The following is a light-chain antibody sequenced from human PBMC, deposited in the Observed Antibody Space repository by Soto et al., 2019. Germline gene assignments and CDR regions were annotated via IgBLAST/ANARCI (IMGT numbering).Light chain of an antibody. J-gene: IGLJ3*02. CDR1: ISDVGDYDY. Sequence: QSALTQPRSVSGSPGQSVTISCAGAISDVGDYDYVSWYQHHPGKAPKLMIYDVTKRPSGVPDRFSGSKSGNTASLTISGLQAEDEADYYCCSYAGSYTGVFGGGTKLTVL. CDR2: DVT. CDR3: CSYAGSYTGV. V-gene: IGLV2-11*01.